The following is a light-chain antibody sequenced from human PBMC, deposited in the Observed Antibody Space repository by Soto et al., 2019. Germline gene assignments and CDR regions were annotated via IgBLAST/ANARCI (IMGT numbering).Light chain of an antibody. Sequence: EIVLTQSPGTLSLSPGERATLSCRASQSVNDRYLAWYQQKPGQAPRLLMYDASSRATGIPDRFSGSGSGTDFPLTITRLEPEDFAVYYCQLYGSSPYTFGQGTKLEIK. V-gene: IGKV3-20*01. CDR3: QLYGSSPYT. CDR1: QSVNDRY. CDR2: DAS. J-gene: IGKJ2*01.